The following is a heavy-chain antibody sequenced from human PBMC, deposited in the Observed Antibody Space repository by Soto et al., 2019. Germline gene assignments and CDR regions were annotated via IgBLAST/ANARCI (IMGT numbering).Heavy chain of an antibody. CDR3: ARGLLRVGNWFDP. CDR2: IYHSGST. J-gene: IGHJ5*02. CDR1: GGSISSGGYS. Sequence: PSETLSLTCAVSGGSISSGGYSWSWIRQPPGKGLEWIGYIYHSGSTHYNPSLKSRVTISVDRSKNQFSLKLSSVTAADTAVYYCARGLLRVGNWFDPWGQGTLVTVSS. V-gene: IGHV4-30-2*01. D-gene: IGHD2-15*01.